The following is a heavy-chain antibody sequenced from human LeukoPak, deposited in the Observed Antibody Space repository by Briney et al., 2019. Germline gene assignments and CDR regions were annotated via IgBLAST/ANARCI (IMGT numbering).Heavy chain of an antibody. D-gene: IGHD6-6*01. CDR1: GFTFSNAW. CDR2: IKSKTDGGTT. V-gene: IGHV3-15*01. J-gene: IGHJ4*02. Sequence: GGSLRLSCAASGFTFSNAWMSWVRQAPGKGLEWVGRIKSKTDGGTTDYAAPVKGRFTISRDDSKNTLYLQMNSLKTEDTAVYYCTTDPETLRIAARVDYWGQGTLVTVSS. CDR3: TTDPETLRIAARVDY.